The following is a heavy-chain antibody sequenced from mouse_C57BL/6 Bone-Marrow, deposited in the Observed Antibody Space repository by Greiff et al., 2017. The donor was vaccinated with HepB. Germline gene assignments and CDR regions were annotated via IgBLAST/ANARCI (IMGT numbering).Heavy chain of an antibody. D-gene: IGHD1-1*01. CDR3: ANLYYGSSHWYFDV. J-gene: IGHJ1*03. V-gene: IGHV1-39*01. CDR2: INPNYGTN. CDR1: GYSFTDYN. Sequence: VQLQQSGPELVKPGASVKISCKASGYSFTDYNMNWVKQSNGKSLEWIGVINPNYGTNSYNQKFKGKATLTVDQSSSTAYMQLNSLTSEDSAVYYCANLYYGSSHWYFDVWGTGTTVTVSS.